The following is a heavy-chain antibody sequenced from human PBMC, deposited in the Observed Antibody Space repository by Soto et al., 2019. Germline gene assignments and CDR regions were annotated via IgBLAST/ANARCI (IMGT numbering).Heavy chain of an antibody. CDR3: AKGGAKFPPPVAGTFYFDY. J-gene: IGHJ4*02. V-gene: IGHV3-23*01. CDR1: GFTFSSYA. CDR2: ISGSGGST. Sequence: QSGGSLRLSCAASGFTFSSYAMSWVRQAPGKGLEWVSAISGSGGSTYYADSVKGRFTISRDNSKNTLYLQMNSLRAEDTAVYYCAKGGAKFPPPVAGTFYFDYWGQGTLVTAPQ. D-gene: IGHD6-19*01.